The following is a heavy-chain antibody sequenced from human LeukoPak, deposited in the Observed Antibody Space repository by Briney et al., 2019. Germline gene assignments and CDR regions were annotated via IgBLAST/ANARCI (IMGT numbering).Heavy chain of an antibody. CDR2: IYYSGST. CDR1: GGSISSYY. J-gene: IGHJ4*02. V-gene: IGHV4-59*01. Sequence: SETLSLTCIVSGGSISSYYWSWIRQPPGKGLEWMGYIYYSGSTNYNPSLKSRVTISVDTSKNQFSLKLSSVTPADTAVYYCARGRSGSRPGDYWGQGTLVTVSS. D-gene: IGHD1-26*01. CDR3: ARGRSGSRPGDY.